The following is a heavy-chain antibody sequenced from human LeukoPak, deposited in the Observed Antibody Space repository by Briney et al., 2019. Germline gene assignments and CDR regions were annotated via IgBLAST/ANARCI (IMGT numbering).Heavy chain of an antibody. Sequence: GGSLRFSCAASGFTFSSYSMMWVRQAPGKGLEWVSYISSSSTTIHYADSVKGRFTISRDNAKNSVYLQMNSLRAEDTAVYYCAELGITMIGGVWGKGTTVTISS. V-gene: IGHV3-48*01. CDR3: AELGITMIGGV. J-gene: IGHJ6*04. D-gene: IGHD3-10*02. CDR2: ISSSSTTI. CDR1: GFTFSSYS.